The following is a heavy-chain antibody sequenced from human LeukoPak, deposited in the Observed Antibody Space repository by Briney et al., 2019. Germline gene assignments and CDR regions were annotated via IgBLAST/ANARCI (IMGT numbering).Heavy chain of an antibody. CDR1: GGSISSSSYY. CDR3: ARADYDFWSGYYSGFDY. CDR2: IYYSGST. D-gene: IGHD3-3*01. J-gene: IGHJ4*02. V-gene: IGHV4-61*01. Sequence: SETLSLTCTVSGGSISSSSYYWSWIRQPPGKGLEWIGYIYYSGSTNYNPSLKSRVTISVDTSKNQFSLKLSSVTAADTAVYYCARADYDFWSGYYSGFDYWGQGTLVTVSS.